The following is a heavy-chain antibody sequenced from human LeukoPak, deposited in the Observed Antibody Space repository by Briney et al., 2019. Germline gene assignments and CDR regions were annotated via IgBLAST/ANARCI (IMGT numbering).Heavy chain of an antibody. J-gene: IGHJ6*02. CDR1: GGSISSSSYY. CDR2: IYYSGST. Sequence: PSETLSLTCTVSGGSISSSSYYWGWIRQPPGKGLEWIGRIYYSGSTYYNPSLKSRVTISVDTSKNQSSLKLSSVTAADTAVYYCARLLYQLPHYYYYGMDVWGQGTTVTVSS. V-gene: IGHV4-39*01. D-gene: IGHD2-2*01. CDR3: ARLLYQLPHYYYYGMDV.